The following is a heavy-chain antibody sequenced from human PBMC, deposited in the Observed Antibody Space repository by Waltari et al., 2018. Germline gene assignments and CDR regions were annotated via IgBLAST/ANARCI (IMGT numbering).Heavy chain of an antibody. CDR1: GYNFDHYW. V-gene: IGHV5-51*01. CDR2: IYPSDSDT. CDR3: ARHVKGGGGGGYIEH. J-gene: IGHJ1*01. D-gene: IGHD5-12*01. Sequence: EVELVQSGAEVKKPGESLRISCKGSGYNFDHYWIGWVRQKPGGVLGWSRIIYPSDSDTRYSPYFLGQVTMSVDKSISTVYLQRTSLQVSDSAIYYCARHVKGGGGGGYIEHWGQGTQVTVSS.